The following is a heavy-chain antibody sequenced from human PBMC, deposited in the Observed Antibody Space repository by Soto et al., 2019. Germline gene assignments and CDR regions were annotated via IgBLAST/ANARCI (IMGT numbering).Heavy chain of an antibody. CDR1: GFSFSSYG. D-gene: IGHD3-3*01. CDR2: IWYDGNDK. Sequence: GGSLRLSCAASGFSFSSYGMHWVRQAPGKGLEWVAVIWYDGNDKYYADSVKGRFTVSRDNSKNTLYLQMNSLRAEDTAVYYWAREHFDFWSGYRSSRAMDVWGQGTTVTVSS. J-gene: IGHJ6*02. CDR3: AREHFDFWSGYRSSRAMDV. V-gene: IGHV3-33*01.